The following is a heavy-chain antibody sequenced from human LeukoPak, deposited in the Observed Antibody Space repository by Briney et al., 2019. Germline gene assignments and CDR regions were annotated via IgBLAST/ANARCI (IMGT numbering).Heavy chain of an antibody. J-gene: IGHJ5*01. V-gene: IGHV4-38-2*01. CDR3: ARNMSTEGWFDS. Sequence: SETLSLTCVVSDYSITSGDYWACIRQPPGKGLEWIGSIYNSVSTSRNPSLKSRVTMSVDPSKNQFSLNLRSVTAADTAVYYCARNMSTEGWFDSWGRGTLVTVSS. CDR2: IYNSVST. D-gene: IGHD5/OR15-5a*01. CDR1: DYSITSGDY.